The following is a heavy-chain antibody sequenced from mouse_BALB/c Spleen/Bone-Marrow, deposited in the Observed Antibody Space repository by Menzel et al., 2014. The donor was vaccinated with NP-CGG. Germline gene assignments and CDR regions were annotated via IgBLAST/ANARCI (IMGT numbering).Heavy chain of an antibody. Sequence: VQVVESGPDLVAPSQSLSITCTVSGFSLTSYGVHWVRQPPGKGLERLGVIWPGEITNYNSALVSRLNISRDNSKSQVFLEMNSLQTDDTAMYYCARNWDGAFYYAMDYWSQGTSVTVSS. J-gene: IGHJ4*01. CDR2: IWPGEIT. CDR1: GFSLTSYG. D-gene: IGHD4-1*01. V-gene: IGHV2-9*02. CDR3: ARNWDGAFYYAMDY.